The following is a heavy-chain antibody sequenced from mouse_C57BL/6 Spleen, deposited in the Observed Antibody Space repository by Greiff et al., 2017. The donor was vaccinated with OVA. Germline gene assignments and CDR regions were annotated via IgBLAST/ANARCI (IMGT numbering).Heavy chain of an antibody. CDR2: IYPGDGDT. V-gene: IGHV1-80*01. CDR3: ARREFFAY. CDR1: GYAFTSYW. Sequence: QVQLQQSGAELVKPGASVKISCKASGYAFTSYWMNWVKQRPGKGLEWIGDIYPGDGDTNYNGKFKGKATLTADKSSSTAYMQLSSLTSEDSAVYFCARREFFAYWGQGTLVTVSA. J-gene: IGHJ3*01.